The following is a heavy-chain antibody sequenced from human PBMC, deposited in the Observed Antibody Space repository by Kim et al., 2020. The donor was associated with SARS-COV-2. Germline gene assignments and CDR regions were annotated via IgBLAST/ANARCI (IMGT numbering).Heavy chain of an antibody. J-gene: IGHJ6*03. D-gene: IGHD3-22*01. Sequence: GGSLRLSCAASGFTFSSYAMHWVRQAPGKGLEWVAVISYDGSNKYYADSVKGRFTISRDNSKNTLYLQMNSLRAEDTAVYYCARQSYYDSSGYYYPHYY. CDR1: GFTFSSYA. CDR3: ARQSYYDSSGYYYPHYY. V-gene: IGHV3-30*04. CDR2: ISYDGSNK.